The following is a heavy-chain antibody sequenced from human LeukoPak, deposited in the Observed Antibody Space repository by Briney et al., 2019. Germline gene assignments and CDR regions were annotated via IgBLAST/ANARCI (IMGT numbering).Heavy chain of an antibody. CDR3: ARDVGYCSGGSCYELYYFDY. Sequence: ASVKVSCKASGYTFTSYYMHWVRQAPGQGLEWMGIINPSGGSTSYAQKFQGRVTMNRDTSTSTVYMELSSLRSEDTAVYYCARDVGYCSGGSCYELYYFDYWGQGTLVTVSS. CDR1: GYTFTSYY. CDR2: INPSGGST. J-gene: IGHJ4*02. D-gene: IGHD2-15*01. V-gene: IGHV1-46*01.